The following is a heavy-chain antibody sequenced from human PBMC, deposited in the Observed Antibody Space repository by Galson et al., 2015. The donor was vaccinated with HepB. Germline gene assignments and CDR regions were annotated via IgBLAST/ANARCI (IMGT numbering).Heavy chain of an antibody. CDR2: IYSGGST. CDR1: GFTVSSNY. J-gene: IGHJ6*02. D-gene: IGHD3-10*01. CDR3: ARDLMVRGVDTHYYYGMDV. V-gene: IGHV3-53*01. Sequence: SLRLSCAASGFTVSSNYMSWVRQAPGKGLEWVSVIYSGGSTYYADSVKGRFTISRDNSKNTLYPQMNSLRAEDTAVYYCARDLMVRGVDTHYYYGMDVWGQGTTVTVSS.